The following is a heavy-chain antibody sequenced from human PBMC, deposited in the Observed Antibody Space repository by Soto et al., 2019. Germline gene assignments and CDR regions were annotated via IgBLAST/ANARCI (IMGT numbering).Heavy chain of an antibody. D-gene: IGHD1-26*01. CDR3: ATNGWGGATKFYGMDV. V-gene: IGHV1-69*06. CDR1: GGTFSSYA. Sequence: SVKVSCKASGGTFSSYAISWVRQAPGQGLEWMGGIIPIFGTANYAQKFQGRVTITADKSTSTAYMELSSLRSEDTAVYYCATNGWGGATKFYGMDVWGQGTTVTVSS. CDR2: IIPIFGTA. J-gene: IGHJ6*01.